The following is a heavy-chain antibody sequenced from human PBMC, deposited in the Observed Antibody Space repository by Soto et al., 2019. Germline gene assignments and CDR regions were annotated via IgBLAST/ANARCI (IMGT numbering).Heavy chain of an antibody. D-gene: IGHD2-21*01. Sequence: SGPTLVNPTQTLTLTRTFSGFSLSTSPMGVGWIRQPPGKALEWLALIFWDGDQRYNPALESRLTITKDTSKNQVVLTMTNVDPVDTATYYCAHSPVVINYFDFWGPGTQVTVSS. CDR3: AHSPVVINYFDF. J-gene: IGHJ4*02. V-gene: IGHV2-5*02. CDR1: GFSLSTSPMG. CDR2: IFWDGDQ.